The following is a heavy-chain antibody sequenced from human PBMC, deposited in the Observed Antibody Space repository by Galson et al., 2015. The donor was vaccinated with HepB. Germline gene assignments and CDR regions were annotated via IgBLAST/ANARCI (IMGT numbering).Heavy chain of an antibody. CDR1: GYTFTSYG. J-gene: IGHJ6*02. D-gene: IGHD2-2*02. Sequence: SVKVSCKASGYTFTSYGISWVRQAPGQGLEWMGWICAYNGNTNYAQKLQGRVTMTTDTSTSTAYMELRSLRSDDTAVYYCARGCSSTSCYTGGGHRNMDVWGQGTTVTVSS. V-gene: IGHV1-18*01. CDR2: ICAYNGNT. CDR3: ARGCSSTSCYTGGGHRNMDV.